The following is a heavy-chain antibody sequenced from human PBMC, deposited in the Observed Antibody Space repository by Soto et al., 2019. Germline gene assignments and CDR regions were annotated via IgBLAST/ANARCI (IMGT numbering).Heavy chain of an antibody. CDR3: ARGGEATYYTAGSPPNY. V-gene: IGHV1-69*01. CDR1: GGTSSGYT. Sequence: QVQLEQSGAEVKEPGSSVKVSCRASGGTSSGYTISWVRLAPGQGLEWVGGIIPIFGTTAYAQKFQDRVTITADESTSAVYMELSSLTSDDTAVYYCARGGEATYYTAGSPPNYWGQGTLVTVSS. J-gene: IGHJ4*02. D-gene: IGHD3-10*01. CDR2: IIPIFGTT.